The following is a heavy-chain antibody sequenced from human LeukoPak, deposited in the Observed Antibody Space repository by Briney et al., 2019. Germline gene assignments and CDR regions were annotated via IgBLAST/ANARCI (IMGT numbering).Heavy chain of an antibody. CDR3: ARGIWFDP. CDR1: GGSFSGYY. CDR2: INHSGST. Sequence: SETLSLTCAVYGGSFSGYYWSWIRQPPGKGLEWIGEINHSGSTNYNPSLKSRVTISVDTSKNQFSLKLSSVTAADAAVYYCARGIWFDPWGQGTLVTVSS. J-gene: IGHJ5*02. V-gene: IGHV4-34*01.